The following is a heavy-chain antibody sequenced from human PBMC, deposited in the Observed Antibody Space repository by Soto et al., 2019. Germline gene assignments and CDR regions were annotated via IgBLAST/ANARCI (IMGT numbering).Heavy chain of an antibody. CDR3: AGDLVVGSGSLGH. D-gene: IGHD3-10*01. V-gene: IGHV3-74*01. CDR2: VRSDGGET. CDR1: GLTFSGSW. J-gene: IGHJ4*02. Sequence: EVQLVESGGGLVQPGGSLRLSCAASGLTFSGSWMHWVRQAPGKGLVWVSRVRSDGGETNYADSVKGRFTISRDNAKNTLYLLMNSLRAEDTAVYYCAGDLVVGSGSLGHWGQGTLVTVSS.